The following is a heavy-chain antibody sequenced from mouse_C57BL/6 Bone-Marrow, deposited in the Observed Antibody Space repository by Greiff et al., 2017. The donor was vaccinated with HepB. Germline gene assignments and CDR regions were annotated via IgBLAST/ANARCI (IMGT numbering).Heavy chain of an antibody. J-gene: IGHJ1*03. CDR1: GFTFSSYA. D-gene: IGHD4-1*01. CDR3: ASLTGGGYFDV. CDR2: ISDGGSYT. V-gene: IGHV5-4*01. Sequence: EVQVVESGGGLVKPGGSLKLSCAASGFTFSSYAMSWVRQTPEKRLEWVATISDGGSYTYYPDNVKGRFTISRDNAKNNLYLQMSHLKSEDTAMYYCASLTGGGYFDVWGTGTTVTVSS.